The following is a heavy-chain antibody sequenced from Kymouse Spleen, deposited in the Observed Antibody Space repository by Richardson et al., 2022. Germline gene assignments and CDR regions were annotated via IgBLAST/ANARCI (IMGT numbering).Heavy chain of an antibody. CDR1: GYSFTSYW. CDR2: IYPGDSDT. V-gene: IGHV5-51*01. D-gene: IGHD3-10*01. CDR3: ARGDRGVIKDYYYYGMDV. J-gene: IGHJ6*02. Sequence: EVQLVQSGAEVKKPGESLKISCKGSGYSFTSYWIGWVRQMPGKGLEWMGIIYPGDSDTRYSPSFQGQVTISADKSISTAYLQWSSLKASDTAMYYCARGDRGVIKDYYYYGMDVWGQGTTVTVSS.